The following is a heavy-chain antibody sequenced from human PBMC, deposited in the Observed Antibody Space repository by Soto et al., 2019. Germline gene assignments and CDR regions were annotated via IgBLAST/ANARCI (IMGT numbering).Heavy chain of an antibody. CDR3: ARGYHYYDSSGYDKWDAFDI. Sequence: GGAVGISCAASGFTFSSYRRNWVRQDQGKGLEWVSSISSSSSYIYYADSVKGRFTISRDNAKTSLYLQMNSLRAEDTAVYYCARGYHYYDSSGYDKWDAFDIWGQGTMVTVSS. CDR1: GFTFSSYR. J-gene: IGHJ3*02. V-gene: IGHV3-21*01. D-gene: IGHD3-22*01. CDR2: ISSSSSYI.